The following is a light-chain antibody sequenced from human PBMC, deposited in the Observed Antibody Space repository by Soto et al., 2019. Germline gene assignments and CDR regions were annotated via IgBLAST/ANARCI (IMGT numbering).Light chain of an antibody. Sequence: DIQMTQSPSTLSASVGDRVTITCRASQSTNSWLAWYQQKTGKAPKVLIYDVSTLESGVPSRFSGSGSGTEFTLTITSLQPDYFATYYCQQYNTYSGTFGPGTKVESK. V-gene: IGKV1-5*01. J-gene: IGKJ1*01. CDR1: QSTNSW. CDR3: QQYNTYSGT. CDR2: DVS.